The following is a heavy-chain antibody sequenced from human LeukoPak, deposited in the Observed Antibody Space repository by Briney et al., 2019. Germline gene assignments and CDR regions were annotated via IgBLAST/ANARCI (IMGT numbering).Heavy chain of an antibody. CDR3: ANGGYYSLDS. J-gene: IGHJ4*02. CDR2: ISYDGSNK. D-gene: IGHD2-15*01. Sequence: AGGSLRLSCAASGFTFRNYGMHWVRQAPGKGLERVAVISYDGSNKHYADSVKGRFTISRDNSKRTLFLQTDSLRGEDTAVYYCANGGYYSLDSWGQGTLVTVSS. CDR1: GFTFRNYG. V-gene: IGHV3-30*18.